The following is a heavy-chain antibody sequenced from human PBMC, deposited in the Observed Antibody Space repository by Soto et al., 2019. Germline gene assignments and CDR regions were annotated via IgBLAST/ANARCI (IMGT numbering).Heavy chain of an antibody. J-gene: IGHJ4*02. CDR3: ARVDHRGYFAILTDY. CDR2: IYDSVNT. D-gene: IGHD3-9*01. Sequence: SETLSLTCTVSGGSLFGDYWSWIRQHPGKDLEWIGHIYDSVNTYYSPSLRSRVTISADMSKNQFSLNLRSVTAADTAVYYCARVDHRGYFAILTDYWGQGTLVTVSS. CDR1: GGSLFGDY. V-gene: IGHV4-31*03.